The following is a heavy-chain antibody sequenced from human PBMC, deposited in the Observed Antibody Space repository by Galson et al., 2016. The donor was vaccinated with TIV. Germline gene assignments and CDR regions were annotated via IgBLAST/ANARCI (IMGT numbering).Heavy chain of an antibody. V-gene: IGHV4-31*03. CDR2: IYYSGNT. CDR1: GGPITSVGYY. Sequence: TLSLTCTVSGGPITSVGYYWSWIRQHPGKGLEWIGYIYYSGNTYYNPSLKSRVTISVDTSKNQFSLKLSSVTAADTAVYYCSRDKYCGGDCYPGAFDIWGQGRMVTVSS. CDR3: SRDKYCGGDCYPGAFDI. D-gene: IGHD2-21*02. J-gene: IGHJ3*02.